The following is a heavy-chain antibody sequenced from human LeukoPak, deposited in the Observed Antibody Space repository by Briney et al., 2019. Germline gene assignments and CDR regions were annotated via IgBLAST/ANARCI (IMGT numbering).Heavy chain of an antibody. CDR1: GGSISSSDYY. D-gene: IGHD3-22*01. CDR2: IYYSGST. J-gene: IGHJ4*02. CDR3: ASKRSGYYSGFFDY. Sequence: SETLSLTCTVSGGSISSSDYYWGWIRQPPGRGLEWIGSIYYSGSTYYSPSLKSRVAISVDTSKNQFSLKLSSLTAADTAVYYCASKRSGYYSGFFDYWGQGTLVTVSS. V-gene: IGHV4-39*01.